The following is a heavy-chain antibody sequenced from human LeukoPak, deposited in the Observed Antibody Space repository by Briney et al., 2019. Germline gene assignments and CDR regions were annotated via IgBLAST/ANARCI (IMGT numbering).Heavy chain of an antibody. CDR1: GFTFSSYA. CDR3: AKSAKGYCSGGSCYHDY. CDR2: ISGSGGST. V-gene: IGHV3-23*01. Sequence: GGSLRLSCAASGFTFSSYAMSWVRQAPGKGLEWVSAISGSGGSTYYADFVKGRFTISRDNSKNTLYLQMNSLRAEDTAVYYCAKSAKGYCSGGSCYHDYWGQGTLVTVSS. J-gene: IGHJ4*02. D-gene: IGHD2-15*01.